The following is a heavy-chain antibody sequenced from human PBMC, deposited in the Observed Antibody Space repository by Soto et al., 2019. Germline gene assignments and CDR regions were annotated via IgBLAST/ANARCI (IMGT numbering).Heavy chain of an antibody. CDR2: ISNYGDII. V-gene: IGHV3-48*03. CDR3: ARRGGALGY. Sequence: GGSLRLSCATSGFIFSSYEMNWVRQAPGKGLEWVSYISNYGDIIHYAESVKGRFTLSRDNAKNSLYLQMNSLRVEDTAVYYCARRGGALGYWGQGTLVTVSS. D-gene: IGHD3-16*01. J-gene: IGHJ4*02. CDR1: GFIFSSYE.